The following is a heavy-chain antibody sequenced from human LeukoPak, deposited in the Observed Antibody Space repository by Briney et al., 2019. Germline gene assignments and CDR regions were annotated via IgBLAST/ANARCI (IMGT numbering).Heavy chain of an antibody. CDR1: GFTFSSYS. D-gene: IGHD3-22*01. Sequence: PGGSLRLSCAASGFTFSSYSMNWVRQAPGKGLEWVSSISSSSSYIYYADSVKGRFTISRDNAKNSLYLQMSSLRAEDTAVYYCARDARIGDSSGYYYPWYFDYWGQGTLVTVSS. J-gene: IGHJ4*02. CDR2: ISSSSSYI. V-gene: IGHV3-21*01. CDR3: ARDARIGDSSGYYYPWYFDY.